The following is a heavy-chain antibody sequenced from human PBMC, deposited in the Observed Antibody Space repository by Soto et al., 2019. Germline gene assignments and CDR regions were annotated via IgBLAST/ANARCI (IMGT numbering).Heavy chain of an antibody. Sequence: ASVKVSCKASGYTFTSYGISWVRQAPGQGLEWMGWISAYNGNTNYAQKLQGRVTMTTDTSTSTAYMELRSLRSDDTAVYFCAREGCNRSCDQGFDYWGQRTLVTVSS. CDR2: ISAYNGNT. D-gene: IGHD6-13*01. CDR3: AREGCNRSCDQGFDY. V-gene: IGHV1-18*01. J-gene: IGHJ4*01. CDR1: GYTFTSYG.